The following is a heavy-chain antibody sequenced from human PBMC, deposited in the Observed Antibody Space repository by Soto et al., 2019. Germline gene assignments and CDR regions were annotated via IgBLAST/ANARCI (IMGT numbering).Heavy chain of an antibody. Sequence: PGGSLRLSCAASVFTFSSYAMHWVRQAPGKGLEWVTVISFDGKNKYYAYSVKGRFTISRDDSKNTLYLQMNSLRAEDTAVYYCARVRYCSDNSCYSWFDYWGQGTLVTVSS. CDR1: VFTFSSYA. D-gene: IGHD2-15*01. J-gene: IGHJ4*02. CDR3: ARVRYCSDNSCYSWFDY. V-gene: IGHV3-30*04. CDR2: ISFDGKNK.